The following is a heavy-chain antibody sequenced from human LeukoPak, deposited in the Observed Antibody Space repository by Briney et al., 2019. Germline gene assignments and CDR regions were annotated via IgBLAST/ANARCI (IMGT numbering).Heavy chain of an antibody. D-gene: IGHD3-10*02. CDR1: GFTFSNYG. CDR2: IRYDGNNK. Sequence: GGSLRLSCGASGFTFSNYGMLWVRQAPGKGLEWVAFIRYDGNNKLYADSMKGRFTISRDNAKNSLYLQMNSLRAEDTAVYYCAELGITMIGGVWGKGTTVTISS. CDR3: AELGITMIGGV. J-gene: IGHJ6*04. V-gene: IGHV3-30*02.